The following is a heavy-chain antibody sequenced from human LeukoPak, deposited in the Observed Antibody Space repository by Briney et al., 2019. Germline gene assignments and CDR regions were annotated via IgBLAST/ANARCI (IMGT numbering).Heavy chain of an antibody. CDR1: GFTFSSYS. CDR2: IGSRSAYT. D-gene: IGHD5-18*01. J-gene: IGHJ6*03. CDR3: ARDPHTAMVPWYMDV. V-gene: IGHV3-21*01. Sequence: GESLKISCAASGFTFSSYSMNWVRQAPGKGLEWVSSIGSRSAYTYYADSVKGRFTISRDNTKNSLYLQMNSLRAEDTAVYYCARDPHTAMVPWYMDVWGKGTTVTVSS.